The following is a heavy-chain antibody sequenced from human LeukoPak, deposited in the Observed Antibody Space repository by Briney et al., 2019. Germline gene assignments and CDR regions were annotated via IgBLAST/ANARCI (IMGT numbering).Heavy chain of an antibody. CDR1: GYTFTTYG. D-gene: IGHD3-10*01. CDR3: ARDGELMGSYFDH. J-gene: IGHJ4*02. V-gene: IGHV1-18*01. CDR2: ISPYNGNT. Sequence: ASVKVSCKTSGYTFTTYGFSWVRQAPGQGLEWMAWISPYNGNTEYAQNLQGRVTMTIDTSMGTVYMELRSLRSDDTAVYYCARDGELMGSYFDHWGQGTLVTVSS.